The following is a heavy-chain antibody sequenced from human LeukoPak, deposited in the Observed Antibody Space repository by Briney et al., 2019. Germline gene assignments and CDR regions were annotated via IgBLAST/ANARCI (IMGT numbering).Heavy chain of an antibody. CDR2: ISGSGGST. V-gene: IGHV3-23*01. CDR3: ARDGAMYDSSGYFDY. Sequence: PGGSPRLSCAASGFTFSSYAMSWVRQAPGKGLEWVSAISGSGGSTYYADSVKGRFTISRDNSKNTLYLQMNSLRAEDTAVYYCARDGAMYDSSGYFDYWGQGTLVTVSS. D-gene: IGHD3-22*01. J-gene: IGHJ4*02. CDR1: GFTFSSYA.